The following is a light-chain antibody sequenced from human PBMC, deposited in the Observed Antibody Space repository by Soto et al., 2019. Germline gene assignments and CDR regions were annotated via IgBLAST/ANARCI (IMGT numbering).Light chain of an antibody. Sequence: DIVLTQSPGTLSLSPGDIATLSCRASQSVSTSYLAWYQQKPGQAPRLLIYGASSRATGIPDRFSGSGSGTDFTLTISSLQSEDFAVYYCQQYNNWPPWTFGQGTRWIS. V-gene: IGKV3-20*01. J-gene: IGKJ1*01. CDR2: GAS. CDR3: QQYNNWPPWT. CDR1: QSVSTSY.